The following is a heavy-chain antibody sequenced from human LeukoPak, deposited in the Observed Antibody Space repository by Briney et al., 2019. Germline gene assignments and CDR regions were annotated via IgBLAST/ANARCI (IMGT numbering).Heavy chain of an antibody. V-gene: IGHV4-59*01. J-gene: IGHJ4*02. CDR2: IYYTGST. D-gene: IGHD1-26*01. CDR1: GGSISGYY. CDR3: ARGRWELPY. Sequence: SETLSLTCTVSGGSISGYYWSWIRQPPGKGLEWIGYIYYTGSTNYNPSLKSRVTISVDTSKNQCSLKVTSVTAADTAVYYCARGRWELPYWGQGTLVTVSS.